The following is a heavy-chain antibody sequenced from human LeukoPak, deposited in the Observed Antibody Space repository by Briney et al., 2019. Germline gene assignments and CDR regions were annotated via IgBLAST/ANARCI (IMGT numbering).Heavy chain of an antibody. Sequence: GGSLRLSCAASGFTFDDYAMHWVRQAPGKGLEWVSGISWNSGSIGYADSVKGRFTISRDNAKNSPYLQMNSLRAEDTALYYCAKDLYARTGGYNYYYGMDVWGQGTTVTVSS. CDR1: GFTFDDYA. V-gene: IGHV3-9*01. D-gene: IGHD2-2*01. CDR3: AKDLYARTGGYNYYYGMDV. J-gene: IGHJ6*02. CDR2: ISWNSGSI.